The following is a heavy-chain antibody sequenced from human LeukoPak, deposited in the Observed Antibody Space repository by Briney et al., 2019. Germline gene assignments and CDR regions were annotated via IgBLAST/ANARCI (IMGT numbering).Heavy chain of an antibody. D-gene: IGHD2-15*01. V-gene: IGHV4-4*07. CDR3: ASGYCSGGSCYFDY. CDR2: IYTSGST. CDR1: GGSISSYY. Sequence: SETLSLTCTVSGGSISSYYWSWIRQPAGKGLEWTGRIYTSGSTNYNPSLKSRVTMSVDTSKNQFSLKLSSVTAADTAVYYCASGYCSGGSCYFDYWGQGTLVTVSS. J-gene: IGHJ4*02.